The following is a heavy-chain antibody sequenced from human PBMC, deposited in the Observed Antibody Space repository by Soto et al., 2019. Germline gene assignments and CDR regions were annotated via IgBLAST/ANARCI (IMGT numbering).Heavy chain of an antibody. J-gene: IGHJ4*02. CDR3: AREGIEATGDY. CDR1: GYTFTSYG. V-gene: IGHV1-18*01. CDR2: ISDYSGDP. D-gene: IGHD6-13*01. Sequence: QVQLVQSGAEVKKPGASVKVSCKASGYTFTSYGISWVRQAPGQGLEWMGWISDYSGDPKYPQKVQGRVTLTTDTATGTGYMELRSLRSDDTAVYYCAREGIEATGDYWGQGTLVTVSS.